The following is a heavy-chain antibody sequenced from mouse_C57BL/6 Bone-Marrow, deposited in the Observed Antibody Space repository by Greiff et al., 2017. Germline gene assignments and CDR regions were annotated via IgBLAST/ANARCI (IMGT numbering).Heavy chain of an antibody. CDR1: GFNIKDDY. J-gene: IGHJ2*01. V-gene: IGHV14-4*01. Sequence: EVKLQESGAELVRPGASVKLSCTASGFNIKDDYMHWVKQRPEQGLEWIGWIDPENGDTEYASKFQGQATITADTSSNTAYLQLSSLTSEDTAVYYCTSSPSYFDYWGQGTTLTVSS. CDR2: IDPENGDT. D-gene: IGHD1-1*01. CDR3: TSSPSYFDY.